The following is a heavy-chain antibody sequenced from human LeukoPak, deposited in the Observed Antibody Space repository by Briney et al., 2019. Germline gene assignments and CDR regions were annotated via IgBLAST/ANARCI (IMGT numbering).Heavy chain of an antibody. CDR1: GDSIKNDNYF. J-gene: IGHJ4*02. Sequence: PSETLSLTCSVSGDSIKNDNYFWTWIRQRPGKGLESIGYISHHGNTYGNPSLMSRLRMSVDTSQNQFSLKLTSVTAADTATYFCARAVCTGRSGYCSDGSHLYFDFWGRGTQVTVSS. V-gene: IGHV4-31*03. CDR3: ARAVCTGRSGYCSDGSHLYFDF. CDR2: ISHHGNT. D-gene: IGHD2-15*01.